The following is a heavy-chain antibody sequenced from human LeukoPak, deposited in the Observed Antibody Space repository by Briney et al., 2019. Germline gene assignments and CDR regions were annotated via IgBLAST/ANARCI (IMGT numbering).Heavy chain of an antibody. V-gene: IGHV1-2*02. Sequence: GASVKVSCKASGYTFTGYYMHWARQAPGQGLEWMGWINPNSGGTNYAQKFQGRVTMTRDTSISTAYMELSRLRSDDTAVYYCARGSMTKAVPPNYWGQGTLVAVSS. CDR1: GYTFTGYY. CDR2: INPNSGGT. CDR3: ARGSMTKAVPPNY. D-gene: IGHD6-19*01. J-gene: IGHJ4*02.